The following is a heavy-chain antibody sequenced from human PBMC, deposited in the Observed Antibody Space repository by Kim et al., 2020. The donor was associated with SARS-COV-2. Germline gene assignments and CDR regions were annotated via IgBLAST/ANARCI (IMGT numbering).Heavy chain of an antibody. D-gene: IGHD3-22*01. CDR1: GYTFTRYD. CDR3: ARGRLITMIVVVITTDYYYYMDV. Sequence: ASVKVSCKASGYTFTRYDIHWVRQATGQGLEWMGWMNPNSGNTCYAQKFQGRVTMTRNSSISTAYMELSSLRSEDTAVYYCARGRLITMIVVVITTDYYYYMDVWGKGTTVTVSS. V-gene: IGHV1-8*01. CDR2: MNPNSGNT. J-gene: IGHJ6*03.